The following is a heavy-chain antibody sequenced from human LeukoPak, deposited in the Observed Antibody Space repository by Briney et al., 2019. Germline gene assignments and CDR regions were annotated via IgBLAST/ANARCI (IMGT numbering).Heavy chain of an antibody. J-gene: IGHJ3*01. V-gene: IGHV1-2*02. CDR2: INPNSGGT. D-gene: IGHD1-26*01. CDR3: ARDRSVGATDDAFDV. Sequence: RASVKVSCKTSGYTFTGSYMHWVRQAPGQGLEWMGWINPNSGGTNYAQGFQGRVTMTRDTSISTVYMQLSRLHFDDTAVYYCARDRSVGATDDAFDVWGPGTMVTVS. CDR1: GYTFTGSY.